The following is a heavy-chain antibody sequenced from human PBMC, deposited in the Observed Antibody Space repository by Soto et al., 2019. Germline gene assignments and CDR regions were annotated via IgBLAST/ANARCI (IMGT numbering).Heavy chain of an antibody. CDR2: ISDIAYT. J-gene: IGHJ6*02. CDR1: GGSITYINNHY. V-gene: IGHV4-61*05. D-gene: IGHD3-10*01. CDR3: ARQGFGVLHGLVDV. Sequence: PSETLYLTCTGSGGSITYINNHYCRWIRLHTEKGLEWIGYISDIAYTSYKPSLKGRISISVATSKKQSTLTLTYVNAADTAVYYCARQGFGVLHGLVDVWGQGTTVT.